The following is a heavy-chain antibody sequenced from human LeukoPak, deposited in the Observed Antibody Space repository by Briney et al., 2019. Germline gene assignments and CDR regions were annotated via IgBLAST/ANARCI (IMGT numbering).Heavy chain of an antibody. CDR1: GYTFTSYD. V-gene: IGHV1-8*01. J-gene: IGHJ4*02. Sequence: ASVKVSCKASGYTFTSYDINWVRQATGQGLEWMGWMNPNSGNTGYAQKFQGRVTMTRNTSISTAYMELSSLRSDDTAVYYCARGSSIAAAGYEIDYSGQGTLVTVSS. D-gene: IGHD6-13*01. CDR2: MNPNSGNT. CDR3: ARGSSIAAAGYEIDY.